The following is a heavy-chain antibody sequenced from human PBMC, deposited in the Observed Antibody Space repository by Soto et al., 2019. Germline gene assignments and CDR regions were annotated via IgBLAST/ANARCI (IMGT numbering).Heavy chain of an antibody. V-gene: IGHV4-4*02. CDR3: ATYYDSSGYRFDN. J-gene: IGHJ4*02. CDR2: IYHTGST. Sequence: QVQLQESGPGLVKPSGTLSLTCAVSGGSISSSNWWSWVRQSPEKGLEWIGEIYHTGSTNYNPSLKSRVTMSVDKSKNQYSLKLNSVTAADTAVYYCATYYDSSGYRFDNWGQGTLVTVSS. CDR1: GGSISSSNW. D-gene: IGHD3-22*01.